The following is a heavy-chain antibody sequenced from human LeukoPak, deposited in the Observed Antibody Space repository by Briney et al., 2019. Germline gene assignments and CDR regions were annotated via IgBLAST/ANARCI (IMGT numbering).Heavy chain of an antibody. CDR3: ARDVVVVVGASRSNFYFYMDV. D-gene: IGHD2-15*01. CDR2: INPNNGAT. Sequence: GASVEVSCKASGYTFTGYYIHWVRQAPGQGLEWMGWINPNNGATNYAQKFQGRITMTRDTSITTAYLELRSLRSDDTAIYYCARDVVVVVGASRSNFYFYMDVWGKGTTVTVSS. J-gene: IGHJ6*03. CDR1: GYTFTGYY. V-gene: IGHV1-2*02.